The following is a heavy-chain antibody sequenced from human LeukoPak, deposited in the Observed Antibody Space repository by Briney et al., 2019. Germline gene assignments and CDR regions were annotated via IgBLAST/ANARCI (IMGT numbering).Heavy chain of an antibody. D-gene: IGHD3-3*01. CDR2: INPSGGST. CDR3: AAHEAIFGVVEYYFDY. CDR1: GYTFTSYY. Sequence: ASVTVSFKASGYTFTSYYMHWVRQAPGQGLEWMGIINPSGGSTSYSQKFQGRVTMTRDTSTSTVYMELSSLRSEDTAVYYCAAHEAIFGVVEYYFDYWGQGTLVTVSS. V-gene: IGHV1-46*01. J-gene: IGHJ4*02.